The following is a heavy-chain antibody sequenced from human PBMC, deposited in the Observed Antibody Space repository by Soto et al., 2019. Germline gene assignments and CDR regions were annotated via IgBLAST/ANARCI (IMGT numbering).Heavy chain of an antibody. CDR3: AEGRYSSGWAGYYGMDV. Sequence: KVSCKASGGTFSSYAISWVRQAPGQGLEWMGGIIPIFGTANYAQKFQGRVTITADESTSTAYMELSSLRSEDTAVYYCAEGRYSSGWAGYYGMDVWGQGTTVTVSS. CDR2: IIPIFGTA. CDR1: GGTFSSYA. V-gene: IGHV1-69*01. D-gene: IGHD6-19*01. J-gene: IGHJ6*02.